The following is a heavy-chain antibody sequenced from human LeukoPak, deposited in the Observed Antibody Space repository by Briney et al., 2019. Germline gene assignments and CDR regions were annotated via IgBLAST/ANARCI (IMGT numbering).Heavy chain of an antibody. J-gene: IGHJ1*01. D-gene: IGHD1-14*01. CDR2: IVVGSGNR. CDR3: AAGTSGRPEYFQH. Sequence: PRASVKVSCKASGFTFTSSAMQWVRQARGQRLEWIGRIVVGSGNRNYAQKFQERVSITRDMSTGTAYMELSSLRSEDTAVYFCAAGTSGRPEYFQHWGQGTLVTVSS. V-gene: IGHV1-58*02. CDR1: GFTFTSSA.